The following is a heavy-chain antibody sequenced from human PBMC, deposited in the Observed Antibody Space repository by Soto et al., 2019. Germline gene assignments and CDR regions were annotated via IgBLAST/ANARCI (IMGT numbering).Heavy chain of an antibody. Sequence: RGESLKISCKGSGYSFTNNWIDWVRQMPGKGLGWMGIIYPGDSDTRYSPSFQGQVTISADKSISTAYLQWSSLKASDTAMYYCARRSNSQYAMDVWGQGTTVTVSS. V-gene: IGHV5-51*01. CDR3: ARRSNSQYAMDV. CDR1: GYSFTNNW. CDR2: IYPGDSDT. J-gene: IGHJ6*02. D-gene: IGHD4-4*01.